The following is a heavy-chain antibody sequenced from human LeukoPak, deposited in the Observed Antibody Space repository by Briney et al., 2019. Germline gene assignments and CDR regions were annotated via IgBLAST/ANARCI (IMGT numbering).Heavy chain of an antibody. V-gene: IGHV4-39*01. J-gene: IGHJ4*02. Sequence: PSETLSLTCTVSGGSISSGSYYWGWIRQPPGKGLEWIGSIYYSGSTYYNPSLKSRVTISVDTSKNQFSLKLSSVTAADTAVYYCVRKAVAQYYFDYWGQGTLVTVSS. CDR3: VRKAVAQYYFDY. D-gene: IGHD6-19*01. CDR2: IYYSGST. CDR1: GGSISSGSYY.